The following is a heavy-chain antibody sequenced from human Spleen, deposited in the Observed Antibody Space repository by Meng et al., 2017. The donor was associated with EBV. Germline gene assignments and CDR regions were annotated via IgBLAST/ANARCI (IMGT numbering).Heavy chain of an antibody. J-gene: IGHJ3*02. V-gene: IGHV4-34*01. Sequence: VLPQPWGRGLLKPSETLSLTCAVYGGSLNGYYWTWIHQPPGKGLEWIGEINHRGNSYHNPSLKSRVTISVDTSKNQFSLRLSSVTAADTAVYYCARGDLTDAFDIWGQGTMVTVSS. CDR1: GGSLNGYY. CDR2: INHRGNS. CDR3: ARGDLTDAFDI.